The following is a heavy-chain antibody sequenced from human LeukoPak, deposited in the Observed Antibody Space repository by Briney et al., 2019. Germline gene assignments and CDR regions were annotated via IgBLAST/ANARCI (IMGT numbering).Heavy chain of an antibody. CDR2: IHPGSGDT. Sequence: ASVKVSCKASGGTFSSYAISWVRQAPGQGLEWMGWIHPGSGDTNYAQKFQGRVIVTRDTSITTAYMELTGLGSDDTAVYYCASYASGYNWMKAWGQGTLVTVSS. CDR3: ASYASGYNWMKA. J-gene: IGHJ5*02. V-gene: IGHV1-2*02. CDR1: GGTFSSYA. D-gene: IGHD3-10*01.